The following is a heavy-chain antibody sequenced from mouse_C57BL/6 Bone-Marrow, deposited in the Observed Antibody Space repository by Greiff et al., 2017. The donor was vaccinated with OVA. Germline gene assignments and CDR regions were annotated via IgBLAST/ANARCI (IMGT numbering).Heavy chain of an antibody. CDR2: IYPGDGDT. CDR1: GYAFSSSW. Sequence: VQLQESGPELVKPGASVKISCKASGYAFSSSWMHRVKQRPGKGLEWIGRIYPGDGDTNYNGKFKGKATMTADKSSSPAYMQLSSLTSEDSAVYFCARRRAMDYWGQGTSVTVSS. V-gene: IGHV1-82*01. CDR3: ARRRAMDY. J-gene: IGHJ4*01.